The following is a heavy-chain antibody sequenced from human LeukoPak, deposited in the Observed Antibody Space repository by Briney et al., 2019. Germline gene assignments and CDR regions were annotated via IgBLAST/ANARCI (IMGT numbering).Heavy chain of an antibody. CDR1: GFTVSTTL. CDR2: MYVEGRS. D-gene: IGHD4-11*01. V-gene: IGHV3-53*05. Sequence: GGALRLTRTHSGFTVSTTLMDWVRPTPRRGLDGVSVMYVEGRSDYPHSVRGRFTVSRDTYKIMVDLQMNSLRVEDSEVYFCAIDRAGRQSWVEFDLWGQGTLVTVSS. CDR3: AIDRAGRQSWVEFDL. J-gene: IGHJ5*02.